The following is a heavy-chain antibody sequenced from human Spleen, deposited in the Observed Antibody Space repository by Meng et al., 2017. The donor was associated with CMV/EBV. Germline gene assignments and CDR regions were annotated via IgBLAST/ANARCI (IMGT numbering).Heavy chain of an antibody. D-gene: IGHD3-10*01. Sequence: GYLCTGTHVHWVRQASGQGLEWMGWISPKRGGTKYAHRFEGRVTMTRDMSIKTGYMELNRLRSDDTAVYYCARGALGEDPGGDAFESWGQGTMVTVSS. CDR2: ISPKRGGT. CDR1: GYLCTGTH. V-gene: IGHV1-2*02. CDR3: ARGALGEDPGGDAFES. J-gene: IGHJ3*02.